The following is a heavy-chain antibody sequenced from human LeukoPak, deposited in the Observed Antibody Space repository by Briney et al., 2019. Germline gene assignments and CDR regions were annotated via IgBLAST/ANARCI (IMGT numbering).Heavy chain of an antibody. CDR3: ATDWDSSSSGFDY. Sequence: EASVKVSCKVSGYTLTELSMHWVRQAPGKGLEWVGGFDPEDGETIYAQKFQGRVTMTEDTSTDTAYMELSSLRSEDTAVYYCATDWDSSSSGFDYWGQGTLVTVSS. V-gene: IGHV1-24*01. CDR1: GYTLTELS. CDR2: FDPEDGET. J-gene: IGHJ4*02. D-gene: IGHD6-6*01.